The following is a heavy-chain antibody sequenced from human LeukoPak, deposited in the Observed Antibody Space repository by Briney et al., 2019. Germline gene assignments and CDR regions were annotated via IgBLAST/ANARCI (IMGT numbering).Heavy chain of an antibody. J-gene: IGHJ4*02. Sequence: PGGSLRLSCAASGFTFDDYAMHWFRQAPGKGLEWVSGISWNSGSIGYADSVKGRFTISKDNAKNSLYLQMNSLRAEDMALYYCAKDGSGCGFDYWGQGTLVTVSS. CDR2: ISWNSGSI. CDR1: GFTFDDYA. V-gene: IGHV3-9*03. D-gene: IGHD6-19*01. CDR3: AKDGSGCGFDY.